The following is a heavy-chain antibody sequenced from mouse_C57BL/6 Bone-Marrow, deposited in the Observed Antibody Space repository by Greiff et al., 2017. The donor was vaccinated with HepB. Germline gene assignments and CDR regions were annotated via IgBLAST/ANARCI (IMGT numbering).Heavy chain of an antibody. CDR3: AREGEYDYGVGWYAY. CDR1: GFTFSSYA. V-gene: IGHV5-4*01. D-gene: IGHD2-4*01. Sequence: EVMLVESGGGLVKPGGSLKLSCAASGFTFSSYAMSWVRQTPEKRLEWVATISNGGSYTYYPDNVKGRFTISRDNAKNNLYLQMSHLKSEDTAMYYCAREGEYDYGVGWYAYWGQGTLVTVSA. CDR2: ISNGGSYT. J-gene: IGHJ3*01.